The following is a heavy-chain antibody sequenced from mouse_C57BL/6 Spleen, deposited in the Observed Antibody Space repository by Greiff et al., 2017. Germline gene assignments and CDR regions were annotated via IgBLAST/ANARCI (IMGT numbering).Heavy chain of an antibody. D-gene: IGHD1-1*01. CDR1: GYTFTSYW. J-gene: IGHJ1*03. Sequence: QVQLQQPGAELVKPGASVKLSCKASGYTFTSYWMHWVKQRPGQGLEWIGMIHPNSGSTNYNEKFKSKATLTVDKSSSTAYMQLSSLTSEDSAVYYCAREEIGYYYGSSYWYFDVWGTGTTVTVSS. CDR2: IHPNSGST. V-gene: IGHV1-64*01. CDR3: AREEIGYYYGSSYWYFDV.